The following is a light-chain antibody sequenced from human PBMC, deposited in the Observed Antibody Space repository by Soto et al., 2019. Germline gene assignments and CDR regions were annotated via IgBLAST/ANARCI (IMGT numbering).Light chain of an antibody. Sequence: ENVLTQSPDTLSLSPGERAIISCRASQSVGNNYLGWFQQKPGRAPRLVIYSASNRATGVPDRFSGSGSGTDFTLTISRLEPEDFAVYYCQQYAGSPLTFGGGNKVEI. CDR1: QSVGNNY. J-gene: IGKJ4*01. V-gene: IGKV3-20*01. CDR2: SAS. CDR3: QQYAGSPLT.